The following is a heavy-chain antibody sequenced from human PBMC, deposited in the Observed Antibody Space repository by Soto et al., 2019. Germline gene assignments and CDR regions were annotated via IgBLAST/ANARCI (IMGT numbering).Heavy chain of an antibody. CDR1: GDSINSDKW. CDR3: VRKVAPTRDVDY. D-gene: IGHD2-15*01. CDR2: IYRSGST. Sequence: QVQLQESGPGLVIPSGTLSLTCAVFGDSINSDKWWNWVRQPPGKGLEWIGEIYRSGSTNYNTSFKSRVTISLDKSENQFSLKLGSVTAADTAVYYCVRKVAPTRDVDYWGQGTLVTVSS. J-gene: IGHJ4*02. V-gene: IGHV4-4*02.